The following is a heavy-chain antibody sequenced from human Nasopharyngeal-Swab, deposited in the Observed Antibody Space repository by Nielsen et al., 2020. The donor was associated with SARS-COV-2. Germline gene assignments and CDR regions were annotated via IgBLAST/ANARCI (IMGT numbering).Heavy chain of an antibody. CDR3: TRCGGGCYSGRDY. V-gene: IGHV3-73*01. J-gene: IGHJ4*02. D-gene: IGHD2-15*01. Sequence: GESLKISCAASGFTFSDSAIHWVRQASGKGLEWVGRIRSKGSNYATAYSASVKGRFIIFRDDPTKTAYLQMNSLKTEDPAMYYWTRCGGGCYSGRDYWGQGTLVTVSS. CDR1: GFTFSDSA. CDR2: IRSKGSNYAT.